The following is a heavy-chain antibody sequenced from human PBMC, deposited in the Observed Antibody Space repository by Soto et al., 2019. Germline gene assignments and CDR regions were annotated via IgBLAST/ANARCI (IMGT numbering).Heavy chain of an antibody. J-gene: IGHJ5*02. Sequence: XXTLSLPCAVSGGSISSSNWWSWIRQPPGKGLEWIGYIYHSGSTYYNPSLKSRVTISVDRSKNQLSLKLSSVTAADTAVYYCARVPGPWGQGTLVTVSS. CDR3: ARVPGP. V-gene: IGHV4-4*02. CDR2: IYHSGST. CDR1: GGSISSSNW.